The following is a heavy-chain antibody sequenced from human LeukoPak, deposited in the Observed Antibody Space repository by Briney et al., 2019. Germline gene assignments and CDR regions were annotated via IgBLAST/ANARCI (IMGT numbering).Heavy chain of an antibody. J-gene: IGHJ4*02. D-gene: IGHD2-8*02. Sequence: GGSLRLSCAASGFTFSSYWMSWVRQAPGKGLEWVANVKQHGSEKYYVGSVKGRFTVSRDNAENSLYLQMNSLRAEDTAVYYCARENTESKGFDYWGQGTLVTVSS. CDR1: GFTFSSYW. V-gene: IGHV3-7*01. CDR2: VKQHGSEK. CDR3: ARENTESKGFDY.